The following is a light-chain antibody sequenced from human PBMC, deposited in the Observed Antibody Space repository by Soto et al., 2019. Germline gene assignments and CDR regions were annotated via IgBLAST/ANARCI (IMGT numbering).Light chain of an antibody. CDR2: KAS. CDR1: QSISVW. CDR3: QQYNSYSPT. V-gene: IGKV1-5*03. Sequence: DIQMTQSPSTLSASVGDRVTITCRASQSISVWLAWYRQKAGKAPNLLIYKASRLESGVPSRFSGSGSETEFTLTISGLQPGDSATYYCQQYNSYSPTFGQGTKVEVK. J-gene: IGKJ1*01.